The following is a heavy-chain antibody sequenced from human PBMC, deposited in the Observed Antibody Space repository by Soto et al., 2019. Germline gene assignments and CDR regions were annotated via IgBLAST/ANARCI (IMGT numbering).Heavy chain of an antibody. Sequence: QVQLQESGPGLVKPSETLSLTCTVSGGSISSYYWSWIRQPPGKGLEWIGYIYYSGSTNYNPSLKSRVTISVDTSKNQFSLKLSSVTAADTAVYYCARLGLLRGAFDIWGQGTMVTVSS. CDR3: ARLGLLRGAFDI. V-gene: IGHV4-59*08. J-gene: IGHJ3*02. CDR1: GGSISSYY. CDR2: IYYSGST. D-gene: IGHD3-10*01.